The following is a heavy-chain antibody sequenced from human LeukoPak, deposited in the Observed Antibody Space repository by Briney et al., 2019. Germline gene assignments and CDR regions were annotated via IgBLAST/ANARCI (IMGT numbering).Heavy chain of an antibody. V-gene: IGHV1-3*01. J-gene: IGHJ4*02. D-gene: IGHD1-26*01. Sequence: ASVKVSCKGSGYTFSAYVLHWVRQAPGQSLEWMGWINGGNGETRYSETFHGRVTITRDAAAKTSYMELSSLGPEDTAVYYCARGWWDLGEIPFWGQGTLVIVSS. CDR1: GYTFSAYV. CDR3: ARGWWDLGEIPF. CDR2: INGGNGET.